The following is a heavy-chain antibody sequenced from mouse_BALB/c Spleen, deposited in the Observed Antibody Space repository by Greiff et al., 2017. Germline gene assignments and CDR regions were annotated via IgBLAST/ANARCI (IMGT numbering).Heavy chain of an antibody. CDR1: GFSLTSYG. V-gene: IGHV2-9*02. D-gene: IGHD1-2*01. J-gene: IGHJ2*01. CDR2: IWAGGST. Sequence: VQRVESGPGLVAPSQSLSITCTVSGFSLTSYGVHWVRQPPGKGLEWLGVIWAGGSTNYNSALMSRLSISKDNSKSQVFLKMNSLQTDDTAMYYCARAKFITTADYFDYWGQGTTLTVSS. CDR3: ARAKFITTADYFDY.